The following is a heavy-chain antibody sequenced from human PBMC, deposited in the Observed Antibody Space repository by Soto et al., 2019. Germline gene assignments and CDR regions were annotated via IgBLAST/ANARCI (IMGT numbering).Heavy chain of an antibody. V-gene: IGHV3-43*02. J-gene: IGHJ6*02. Sequence: GGSLRLSCAASGFTFDDYAMHWVRQAPGKGLEWVSLISGDGGSTYYADSVKGRFTISIDNSKNSLYLQMNSLRTEDTALYYCAKDAGDPYYFYAMDIWGQGTTVTVSS. CDR1: GFTFDDYA. CDR2: ISGDGGST. D-gene: IGHD7-27*01. CDR3: AKDAGDPYYFYAMDI.